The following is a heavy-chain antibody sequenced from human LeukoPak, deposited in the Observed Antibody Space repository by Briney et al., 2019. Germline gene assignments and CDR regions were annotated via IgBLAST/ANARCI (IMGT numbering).Heavy chain of an antibody. V-gene: IGHV3-66*01. D-gene: IGHD2-8*01. Sequence: GGSLRLSCAASGFTVGNNCMNWVRQAPGKGLEWVSLIFSHGETSYADAVKGRFTISRDNSKNTLYLQMNGLRVEDTAVYYCARDPPAVSINTYAWGQGTLVTVSS. CDR1: GFTVGNNC. CDR2: IFSHGET. CDR3: ARDPPAVSINTYA. J-gene: IGHJ4*02.